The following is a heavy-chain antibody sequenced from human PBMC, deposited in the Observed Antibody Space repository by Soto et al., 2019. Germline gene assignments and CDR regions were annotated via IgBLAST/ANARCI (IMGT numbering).Heavy chain of an antibody. CDR1: AYSFTSYW. D-gene: IGHD6-13*01. V-gene: IGHV5-10-1*01. J-gene: IGHJ6*01. CDR3: ARRTRYSSSWYAGFWYYGMGV. Sequence: GESLKISCKGSAYSFTSYWISWVGQMPGKGLEWVGRIDPSDSYTNYSPSFQGHVTISADKSISTAYLQWSSLKSSDTAMYYCARRTRYSSSWYAGFWYYGMGVCRKRTTVAVCS. CDR2: IDPSDSYT.